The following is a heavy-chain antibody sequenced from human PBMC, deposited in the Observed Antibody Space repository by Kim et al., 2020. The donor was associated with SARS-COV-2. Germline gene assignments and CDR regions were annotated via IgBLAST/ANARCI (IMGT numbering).Heavy chain of an antibody. J-gene: IGHJ4*02. CDR3: AKADRPSCRDARCYVIDY. V-gene: IGHV3-23*01. D-gene: IGHD2-2*01. Sequence: GGSLRLSCVASGFNFKNYAMSWVRHAPGRELEWVATISGSDPGTYYADSVRGRFSISRDNSKNTLYLQMGSLRAEDTAVYYCAKADRPSCRDARCYVIDYWGQGTLVTVSS. CDR1: GFNFKNYA. CDR2: ISGSDPGT.